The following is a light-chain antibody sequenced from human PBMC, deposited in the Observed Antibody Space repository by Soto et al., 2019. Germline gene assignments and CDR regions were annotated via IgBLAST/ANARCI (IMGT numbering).Light chain of an antibody. CDR2: DTS. J-gene: IGKJ5*01. V-gene: IGKV3-15*01. CDR3: LQHDSYPLT. CDR1: QGIGDT. Sequence: EVVMTQSPATLSVSPGEGVTLSCRANQGIGDTLAWYQHKPGQTPRLLIYDTSTRATGVPARFSGSRSGPEFTLTISSLQPEDFATYYCLQHDSYPLTFGQGTRLEIK.